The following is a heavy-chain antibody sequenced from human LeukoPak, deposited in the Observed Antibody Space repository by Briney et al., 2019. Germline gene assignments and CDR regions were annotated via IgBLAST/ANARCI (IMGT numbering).Heavy chain of an antibody. D-gene: IGHD5-24*01. CDR1: GFTFTTYW. CDR2: IDNAGSDK. J-gene: IGHJ4*02. CDR3: ARERWLQPDY. V-gene: IGHV3-7*01. Sequence: GGSLRLSCAASGFTFTTYWMSWVRQAPWKGLEWVANIDNAGSDKYYVDSVEGRFTISRDNAKNSLYLQMNSLRAEDTAVYYCARERWLQPDYWGQGILVTVSS.